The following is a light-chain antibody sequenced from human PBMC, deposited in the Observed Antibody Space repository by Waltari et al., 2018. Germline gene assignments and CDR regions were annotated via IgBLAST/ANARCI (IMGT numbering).Light chain of an antibody. Sequence: QSVLTQPPSVSAAPRQRVTISCSGGSSNIGNNYVSWYRQFPGTAPKLLIYENTERPSGIPCRFSGPRSGTSATLDITGLQAGDEADYYCGTWDSSLSGAVFGGGTHLTVL. CDR2: ENT. CDR1: SSNIGNNY. CDR3: GTWDSSLSGAV. V-gene: IGLV1-51*02. J-gene: IGLJ7*01.